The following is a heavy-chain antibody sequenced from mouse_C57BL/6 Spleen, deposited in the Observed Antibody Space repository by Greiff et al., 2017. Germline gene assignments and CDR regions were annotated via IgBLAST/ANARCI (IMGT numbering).Heavy chain of an antibody. D-gene: IGHD2-4*01. Sequence: EVKLVESGPELVKPGASVKISCKASGYSFTDYNMNWVKQSNGKSLEWIGVINPNYGTTSYNQKFKGKATLTVDQSSSTAYMQLNSLTSEDSAVYYCARSPLYYDYDGGAYWGQGTLVTVSA. CDR2: INPNYGTT. CDR3: ARSPLYYDYDGGAY. V-gene: IGHV1-39*01. J-gene: IGHJ3*01. CDR1: GYSFTDYN.